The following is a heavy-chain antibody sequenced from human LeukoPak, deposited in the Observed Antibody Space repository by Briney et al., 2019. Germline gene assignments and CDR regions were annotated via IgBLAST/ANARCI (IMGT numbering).Heavy chain of an antibody. J-gene: IGHJ4*02. CDR1: GFTFSSYA. D-gene: IGHD6-19*01. CDR2: ISYDGSNK. Sequence: GGSLRLSCAASGFTFSSYAMHWVRQAPGKGLEWVAVISYDGSNKYYADSVKGRFTISRDNSKNTLYLQMSSLRAEDTAVYYCARAVAGHRFDYWGQGTLVTVSS. V-gene: IGHV3-30-3*01. CDR3: ARAVAGHRFDY.